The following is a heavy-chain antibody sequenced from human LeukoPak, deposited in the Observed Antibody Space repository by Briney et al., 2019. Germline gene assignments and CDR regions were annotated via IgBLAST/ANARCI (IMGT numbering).Heavy chain of an antibody. J-gene: IGHJ6*02. V-gene: IGHV3-21*01. CDR2: ISSSSTYI. CDR1: GFTFSNCA. D-gene: IGHD3-3*01. CDR3: ARPHPRTVFGVFSYYYGMDV. Sequence: GGSLRLSCAASGFTFSNCAMNWVRQAPGKGLEWVSSISSSSTYIYYADSVKGRFIISRDNAKNSLYLQMNSLRAEDTAVYYCARPHPRTVFGVFSYYYGMDVWGQGTTVTVSS.